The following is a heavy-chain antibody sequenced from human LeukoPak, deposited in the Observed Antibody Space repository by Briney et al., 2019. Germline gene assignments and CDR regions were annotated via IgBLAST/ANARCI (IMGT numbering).Heavy chain of an antibody. CDR2: IWYDGSNK. Sequence: GGSLRLSCAASGFTFSSYGMHWVRQAPGKGLEWVAVIWYDGSNKYYADSVKGRFTISRDNSKNTLYLQMNSLRAEDTAVYYCAGDTHSSNWYDHWGQGTLVTVSS. J-gene: IGHJ5*02. CDR1: GFTFSSYG. CDR3: AGDTHSSNWYDH. V-gene: IGHV3-33*01. D-gene: IGHD2-2*01.